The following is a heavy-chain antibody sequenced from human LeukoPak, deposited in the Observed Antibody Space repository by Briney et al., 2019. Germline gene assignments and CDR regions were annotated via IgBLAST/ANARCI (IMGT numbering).Heavy chain of an antibody. J-gene: IGHJ3*02. CDR3: ARYDILTGYYTRNDAFDI. V-gene: IGHV4-59*07. Sequence: SDTLSLTCTVSGGSIISYYWSWIRQPPGKGLEWIGYIFSSGTTNYNPSLKSRVTMSLDTSKNQFSLKLSSVTAADTAVYYCARYDILTGYYTRNDAFDIWGQGTMVTVSS. D-gene: IGHD3-9*01. CDR2: IFSSGTT. CDR1: GGSIISYY.